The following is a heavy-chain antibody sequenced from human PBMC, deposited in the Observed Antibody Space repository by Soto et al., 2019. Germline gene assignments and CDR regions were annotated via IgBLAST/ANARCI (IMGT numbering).Heavy chain of an antibody. Sequence: SETLSLTCAVYGGSFSGYYWSWHRPPPGKGLEWIGEINHSGSTNYNPSLKSRVTISVDTSKNQFSLKLSSVTAEDTAVHYCATGLVGATRGFDYWGQGILVTVSS. CDR2: INHSGST. CDR3: ATGLVGATRGFDY. D-gene: IGHD1-26*01. CDR1: GGSFSGYY. V-gene: IGHV4-34*01. J-gene: IGHJ4*02.